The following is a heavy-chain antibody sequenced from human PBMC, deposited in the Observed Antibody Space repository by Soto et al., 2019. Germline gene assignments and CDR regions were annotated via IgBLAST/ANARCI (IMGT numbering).Heavy chain of an antibody. Sequence: EVQLVESGGGLVQPGGSLRLSCTASGFPFTDHSMNWVRHAPGKGLEWLSYINDISNAIHYADSVKGRFAMSRDNAKKSVFLQMNSLRVEDTGVYYCARDRPTTFSSDLWGQGTVVTVSS. D-gene: IGHD5-12*01. V-gene: IGHV3-48*04. CDR2: INDISNAI. J-gene: IGHJ3*01. CDR3: ARDRPTTFSSDL. CDR1: GFPFTDHS.